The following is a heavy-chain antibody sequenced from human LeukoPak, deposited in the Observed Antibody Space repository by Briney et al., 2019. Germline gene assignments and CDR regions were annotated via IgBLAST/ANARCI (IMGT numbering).Heavy chain of an antibody. CDR2: MNPSSGNT. V-gene: IGHV1-8*01. D-gene: IGHD6-6*01. CDR3: ALSIAAPGYNWFDP. Sequence: GASVKVSCKASGHTFTSYDINWVRQATGQGLEWLGWMNPSSGNTGYAQKFQGRVTMTRDTSISTAYMELSSLRSEDTAVYYCALSIAAPGYNWFDPWGQGTLVTVSS. J-gene: IGHJ5*02. CDR1: GHTFTSYD.